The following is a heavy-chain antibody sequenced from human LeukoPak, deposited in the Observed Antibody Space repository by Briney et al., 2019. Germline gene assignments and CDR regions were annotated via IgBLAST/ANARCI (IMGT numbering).Heavy chain of an antibody. V-gene: IGHV3-23*01. D-gene: IGHD1-14*01. Sequence: GGSLRLSCAASGFTFSSYALSWVRQAPGKGLEWVSAISGGGVSTFYADSVKGRFTISRDNSKNTLYLQMNSLRAEDTAVYYCARPAAGDYYYGMDVWGQGTTVTVSS. J-gene: IGHJ6*02. CDR3: ARPAAGDYYYGMDV. CDR1: GFTFSSYA. CDR2: ISGGGVST.